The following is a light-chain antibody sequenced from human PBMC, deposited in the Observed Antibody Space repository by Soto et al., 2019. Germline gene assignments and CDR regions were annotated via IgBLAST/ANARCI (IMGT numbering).Light chain of an antibody. CDR1: SSNIGRNV. V-gene: IGLV1-44*01. CDR3: TARDDSLNWV. Sequence: QSVLTQPPSASGTPGQRVTISCSGSSSNIGRNVVNWYQQLPGTAPKLLIYTNNQRPSGVPDRFSGSKSGTSASLAISGLQSEDEADYYCTARDDSLNWVFGGGTKLTVL. CDR2: TNN. J-gene: IGLJ3*02.